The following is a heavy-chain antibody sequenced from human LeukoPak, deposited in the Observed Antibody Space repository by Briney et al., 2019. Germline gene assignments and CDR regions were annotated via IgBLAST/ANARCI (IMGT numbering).Heavy chain of an antibody. D-gene: IGHD3-16*01. CDR1: GFTFSNTW. V-gene: IGHV3-15*01. CDR2: IKSKTDGGTT. Sequence: GSLRLSCAASGFTFSNTWMSWVRQAPGKGLEWVGRIKSKTDGGTTDHAAPVKGRFTISRDDSKNTLYLQMNSLKTEDTAVYYCTTGLGAADTNWGLGTLVTVSS. J-gene: IGHJ4*02. CDR3: TTGLGAADTN.